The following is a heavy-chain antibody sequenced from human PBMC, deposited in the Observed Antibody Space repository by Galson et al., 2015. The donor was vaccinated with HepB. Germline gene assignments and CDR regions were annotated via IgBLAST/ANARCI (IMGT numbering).Heavy chain of an antibody. CDR3: ARGPRYYYDSSGPGYFDY. CDR2: INWNGGGA. Sequence: SLRLSCAASGFTFDNYGMRWVSQPPGKGLEWVSGINWNGGGAGYADSVKGRFTISRHNFKNTLYLQMNSLRAEDTAVYYCARGPRYYYDSSGPGYFDYWGQGTLVTVSS. CDR1: GFTFDNYG. J-gene: IGHJ4*02. V-gene: IGHV3-20*04. D-gene: IGHD3-22*01.